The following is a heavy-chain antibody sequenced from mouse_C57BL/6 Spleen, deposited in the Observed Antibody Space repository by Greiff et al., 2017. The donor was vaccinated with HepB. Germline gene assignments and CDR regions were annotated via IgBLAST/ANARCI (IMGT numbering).Heavy chain of an antibody. CDR1: GYAFSSYW. V-gene: IGHV1-80*01. J-gene: IGHJ2*01. D-gene: IGHD3-2*02. CDR2: IYPGDGDT. Sequence: VKLMESGAELVKPGASVKISCKASGYAFSSYWMNWVKQRPGKGLEWIGQIYPGDGDTNYNGKFKGKATLTADKSSSTAYMQLSSLTSEDSAVYFCARSKETAQATEDFDYRGQGTTLTVSS. CDR3: ARSKETAQATEDFDY.